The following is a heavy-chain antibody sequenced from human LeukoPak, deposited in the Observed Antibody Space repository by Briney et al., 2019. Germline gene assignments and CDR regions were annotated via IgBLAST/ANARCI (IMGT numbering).Heavy chain of an antibody. V-gene: IGHV3-23*01. D-gene: IGHD6-13*01. CDR1: GFTFSSYA. J-gene: IGHJ4*02. CDR3: AREEPRIAAAGDY. CDR2: ITSSGGRT. Sequence: GGSLRLSCAASGFTFSSYAMSWVRQAPGKGLEWVSTITSSGGRTYYADSVKGRFTISRDNSKNTLYLQMDSLRVEDTAVYYCAREEPRIAAAGDYWGQGPLVTVSS.